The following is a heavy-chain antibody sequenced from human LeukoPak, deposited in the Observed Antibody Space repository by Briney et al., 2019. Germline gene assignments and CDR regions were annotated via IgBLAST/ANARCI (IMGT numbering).Heavy chain of an antibody. J-gene: IGHJ4*02. CDR1: GFTFSSYA. Sequence: GGSLRLSCAASGFTFSSYAITWVRQAPGKGLEWVSHISTSSSTIYYADSVKGRFTISRDNAKNSLYLQMNSLRAEDTAVYYCAREGASISHDFDYWGQGTLVTVSS. CDR2: ISTSSSTI. V-gene: IGHV3-48*01. D-gene: IGHD2-2*01. CDR3: AREGASISHDFDY.